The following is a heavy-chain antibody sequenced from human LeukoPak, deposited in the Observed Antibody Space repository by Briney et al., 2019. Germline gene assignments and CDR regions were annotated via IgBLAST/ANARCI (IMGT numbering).Heavy chain of an antibody. J-gene: IGHJ4*02. V-gene: IGHV3-48*04. Sequence: GSLRLSCAASGFTFSSYSMNWVRQAPGKGLEWVSYISSSSTIYYADSLRGRVTISRDNAKNSLYLQMNSLRAEDTAVYYCARGFSSSWYPPDYWGQGTLVTVSS. CDR1: GFTFSSYS. CDR3: ARGFSSSWYPPDY. D-gene: IGHD6-13*01. CDR2: ISSSSTI.